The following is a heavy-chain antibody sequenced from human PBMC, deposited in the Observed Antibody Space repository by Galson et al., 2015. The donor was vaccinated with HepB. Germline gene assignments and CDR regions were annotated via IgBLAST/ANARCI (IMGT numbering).Heavy chain of an antibody. J-gene: IGHJ4*02. Sequence: ETLSLTCIVSGGSINNGSYYWGWIRQPPGRGLEWLGGGSHRGITSSNPSLKSRVTVSLDTSQNHFSLRLTSVTAADTGVYYCARLVLHFYGGKLFDSWGQGTLVTVSS. CDR1: GGSINNGSYY. CDR2: GSHRGIT. CDR3: ARLVLHFYGGKLFDS. D-gene: IGHD4-23*01. V-gene: IGHV4-39*02.